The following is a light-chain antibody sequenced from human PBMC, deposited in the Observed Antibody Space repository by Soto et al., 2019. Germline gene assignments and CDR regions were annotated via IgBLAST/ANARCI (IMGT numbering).Light chain of an antibody. J-gene: IGKJ1*01. CDR1: QSVSSN. CDR3: QQYNDWPLT. CDR2: GAF. V-gene: IGKV3-15*01. Sequence: EIVMTQSPVTLSVSPGERATLSCRASQSVSSNLAWYQQKPGQAPGLLIYGAFTRATGIPARFSGTGSGTEFTLTISSLQSEDFALYYCQQYNDWPLTCGQGTKVDIK.